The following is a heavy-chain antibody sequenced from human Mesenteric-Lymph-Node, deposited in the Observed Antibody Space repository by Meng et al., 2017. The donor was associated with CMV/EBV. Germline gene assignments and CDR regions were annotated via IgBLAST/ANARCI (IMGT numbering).Heavy chain of an antibody. D-gene: IGHD4-17*01. CDR3: ARGAGDQYYYAMDV. J-gene: IGHJ6*02. Sequence: GESLKISCAASGFSFSNYEVSWVRQAPGKGLEWLAYIGASGSPIHYADSVRGRFTISRDNSKNTLHLQMNSLRVEDTAVYYCARGAGDQYYYAMDVWGQGTTVTVSS. V-gene: IGHV3-48*03. CDR2: IGASGSPI. CDR1: GFSFSNYE.